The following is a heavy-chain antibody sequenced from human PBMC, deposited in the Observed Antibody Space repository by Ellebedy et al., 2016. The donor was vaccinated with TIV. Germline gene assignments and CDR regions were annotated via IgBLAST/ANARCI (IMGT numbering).Heavy chain of an antibody. D-gene: IGHD6-19*01. J-gene: IGHJ4*02. V-gene: IGHV1-18*01. CDR1: GYTFTSYG. Sequence: ASVKVSCXASGYTFTSYGISWVRQAPGQGLEWMGWISAYNGNTNYAQKLQGRVTMTTDTSTSTAYMELRSLRSDDTAMYSCARGGGSGWYGGIDYWGQGTLVTVSS. CDR2: ISAYNGNT. CDR3: ARGGGSGWYGGIDY.